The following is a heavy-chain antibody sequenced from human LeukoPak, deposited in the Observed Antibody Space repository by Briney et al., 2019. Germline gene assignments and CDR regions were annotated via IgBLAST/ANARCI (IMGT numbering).Heavy chain of an antibody. CDR1: GFTFSSYA. D-gene: IGHD3-22*01. CDR2: ISGSAGST. CDR3: ARGLFLSGYLDAFDI. V-gene: IGHV3-23*01. J-gene: IGHJ3*02. Sequence: PGGSLRLSCAASGFTFSSYAMSWVRQAPGKGLEWVSAISGSAGSTYYADSVKGRFTISRDNSKNTLYLQMNSLRAEDTAVYYCARGLFLSGYLDAFDIWGQGTVVTVSS.